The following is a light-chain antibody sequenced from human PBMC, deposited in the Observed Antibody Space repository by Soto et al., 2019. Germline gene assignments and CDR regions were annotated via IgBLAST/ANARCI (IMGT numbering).Light chain of an antibody. J-gene: IGLJ2*01. CDR3: ATWNSGLSVV. Sequence: QSVLTQPPSVSAAPGQKVTISCSGSSSNIGKNYVSWYQQLPGTAPKLLIYDNNQRPSGIPDRFSGSKSGTSATLGITGLQTGDEADYYCATWNSGLSVVFGGGTQLTVL. CDR1: SSNIGKNY. V-gene: IGLV1-51*01. CDR2: DNN.